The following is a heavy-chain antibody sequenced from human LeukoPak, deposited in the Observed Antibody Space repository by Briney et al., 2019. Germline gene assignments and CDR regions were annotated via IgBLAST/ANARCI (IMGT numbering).Heavy chain of an antibody. Sequence: SETLSLTCTVSGGSVSSGSCYWSWIRQPPGKGLEWIGYIYYSGSTNYNPSLKSRVTISVDTSKNQFSLKLSSVTAADTAVCYCARGLEVGIAFDIWGQGTMVTVSS. J-gene: IGHJ3*02. D-gene: IGHD1-26*01. CDR2: IYYSGST. CDR3: ARGLEVGIAFDI. CDR1: GGSVSSGSCY. V-gene: IGHV4-61*01.